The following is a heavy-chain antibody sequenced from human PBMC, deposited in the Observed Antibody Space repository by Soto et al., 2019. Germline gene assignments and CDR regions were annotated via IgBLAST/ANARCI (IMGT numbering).Heavy chain of an antibody. CDR2: IDKTGVST. D-gene: IGHD7-27*01. V-gene: IGHV3-23*01. Sequence: PGGSLRLSCAASGFTFGSYAMSWVRQAPGKGLEWVSTIDKTGVSTYYADSVKGRFTISRDNSKQTLYLQMISLRAEDTAVYYCARGPRNWGVDYWGQGTLVTVSS. J-gene: IGHJ4*02. CDR1: GFTFGSYA. CDR3: ARGPRNWGVDY.